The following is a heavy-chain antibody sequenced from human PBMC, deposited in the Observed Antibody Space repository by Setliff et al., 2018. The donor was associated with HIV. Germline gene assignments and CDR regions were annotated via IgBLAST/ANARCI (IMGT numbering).Heavy chain of an antibody. J-gene: IGHJ4*02. D-gene: IGHD3-10*01. Sequence: SETLSLTCAVYGGSFNDYYWTWIRQPPGKGLEWIGEIDHSGSTKYHASLKSRVTISIDTSKNQISLKLSSVTAADTAVYYCARGLKYYGSGSYLPLGYWGQGTLVTVSS. CDR3: ARGLKYYGSGSYLPLGY. CDR2: IDHSGST. V-gene: IGHV4-34*01. CDR1: GGSFNDYY.